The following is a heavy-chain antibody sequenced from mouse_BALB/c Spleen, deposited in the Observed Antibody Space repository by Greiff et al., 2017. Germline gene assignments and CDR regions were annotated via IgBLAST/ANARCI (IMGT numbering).Heavy chain of an antibody. CDR3: ARGGITTVGHYYAMDY. Sequence: QVHVKQSGPGLVQPSQSLSITCTVSGFSLTSYGVHWVRQSPGKGLEWLGVIWSGGSTDYNAAFISRLSISKDNSKSQVFFKMNSLQADDTAIYYCARGGITTVGHYYAMDYWGQGTSVTVSS. J-gene: IGHJ4*01. D-gene: IGHD1-1*01. V-gene: IGHV2-4-1*01. CDR2: IWSGGST. CDR1: GFSLTSYG.